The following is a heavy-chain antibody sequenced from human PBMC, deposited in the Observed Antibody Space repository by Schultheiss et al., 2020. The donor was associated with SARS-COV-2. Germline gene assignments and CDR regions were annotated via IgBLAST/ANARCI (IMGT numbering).Heavy chain of an antibody. CDR1: GYTFTSYY. D-gene: IGHD5-12*01. J-gene: IGHJ4*02. CDR2: INPSGGST. Sequence: ASVKVSCKASGYTFTSYYMHWVRQAPGQGLEWMGIINPSGGSTSYAQKFQGRVTMTRDTSTSTVYMELSSLRSEDTAVYYCARARWVYSGYDLALVGYYFDYWGQGTLVTVSS. CDR3: ARARWVYSGYDLALVGYYFDY. V-gene: IGHV1-46*01.